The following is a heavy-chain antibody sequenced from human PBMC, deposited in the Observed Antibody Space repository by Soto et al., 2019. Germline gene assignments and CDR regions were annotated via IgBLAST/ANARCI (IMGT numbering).Heavy chain of an antibody. V-gene: IGHV3-7*01. CDR2: IKHDGSQK. CDR1: GFTLSSYW. CDR3: MTSVTTHDY. Sequence: EVQLVEAGGGLVQPGGSLSLSCAASGFTLSSYWMNWVRLAPGKGLEWVANIKHDGSQKNYVDSVKGRFTISRDNAKNSLYLQRSSLIAEETAVYYCMTSVTTHDYWGQGTLVTVSS. D-gene: IGHD4-17*01. J-gene: IGHJ4*02.